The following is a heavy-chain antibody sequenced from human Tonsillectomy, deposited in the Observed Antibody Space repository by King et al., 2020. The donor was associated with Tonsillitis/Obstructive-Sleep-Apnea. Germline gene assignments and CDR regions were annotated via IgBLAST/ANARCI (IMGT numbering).Heavy chain of an antibody. V-gene: IGHV3-21*01. CDR2: ITSYI. Sequence: QLVQSGGGLVRPGGSLRLSCTASGFTFSSYSMSWVRQAPGKGLEWVSSITSYIYYADSVKGRFTLSRDNAKNSLYLQMNSLRAEDTAVYYCARGRSSWESDFDYWGQGTLVTVSS. D-gene: IGHD1-26*01. CDR3: ARGRSSWESDFDY. J-gene: IGHJ4*02. CDR1: GFTFSSYS.